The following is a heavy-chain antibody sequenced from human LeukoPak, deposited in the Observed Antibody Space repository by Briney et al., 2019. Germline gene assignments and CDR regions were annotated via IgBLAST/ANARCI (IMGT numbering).Heavy chain of an antibody. CDR3: VSPRGFSYGYFDY. CDR1: GGSISSSSAY. D-gene: IGHD5-18*01. CDR2: IYYSKNT. V-gene: IGHV4-39*01. J-gene: IGHJ4*02. Sequence: PSQTLSLTCAVSGGSISSSSAYWGWIRQPPGKGLEWIGSIYYSKNTYYNPSLKSRVTISADTSKNQFSLTLGSVSATDTAVYYCVSPRGFSYGYFDYWGQGTLVTVSS.